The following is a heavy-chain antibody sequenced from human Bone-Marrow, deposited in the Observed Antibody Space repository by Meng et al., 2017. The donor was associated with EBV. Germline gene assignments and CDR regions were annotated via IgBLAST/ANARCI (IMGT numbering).Heavy chain of an antibody. J-gene: IGHJ5*02. CDR3: VRGYGGSYLGGDH. V-gene: IGHV3-74*01. CDR2: INSDGSST. CDR1: EVTFSSYW. Sequence: QLVGVGGGLVQPWGSCRVSFAAAEVTFSSYWMHWVRQAPGKGLVWVSRINSDGSSTSYADSVKGRFSISRDNAKNTLYLQMNSLTVDDTAIYYCVRGYGGSYLGGDHWGQGTLVTVTS. D-gene: IGHD1-26*01.